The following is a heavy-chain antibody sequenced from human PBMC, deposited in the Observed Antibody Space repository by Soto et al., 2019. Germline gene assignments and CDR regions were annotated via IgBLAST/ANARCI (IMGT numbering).Heavy chain of an antibody. J-gene: IGHJ4*02. CDR3: ARGRPGRSSGWYNY. D-gene: IGHD6-19*01. CDR1: GGSFGGYY. Sequence: PSETLSLTCAVYGGSFGGYYWSWIRQPPGKGLEWIGEINPSGSTNYNPSLKSRVTISVDTSKNQFSLNLSSVTAADTAVYYCARGRPGRSSGWYNYWGQGTLVTVSS. V-gene: IGHV4-34*01. CDR2: INPSGST.